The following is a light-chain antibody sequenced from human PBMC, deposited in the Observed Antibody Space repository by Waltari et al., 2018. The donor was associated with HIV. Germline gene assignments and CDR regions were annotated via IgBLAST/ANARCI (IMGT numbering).Light chain of an antibody. CDR2: AAT. CDR3: QSYDSSLSSYV. J-gene: IGLJ1*01. V-gene: IGLV1-40*01. Sequence: QSVLTQPPSVSGAPGQRVTISCTGSSSNIGAGFDVHWYQQLPGIAPKLLIYAATNRHSGVPDRFFGSKSGTSASLAITGLQAEDEADYYCQSYDSSLSSYVFASGTRVTVL. CDR1: SSNIGAGFD.